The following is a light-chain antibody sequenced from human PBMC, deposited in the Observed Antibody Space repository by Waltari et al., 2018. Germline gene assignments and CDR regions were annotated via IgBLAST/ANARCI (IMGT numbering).Light chain of an antibody. CDR2: DVN. CDR3: SSYLSTNTEV. J-gene: IGLJ2*01. Sequence: QSALTQPASVSGSPGQSIALSCTGTSSDVGAYAYVSWYQQHPGKAPKLIIFDVNYRPSGVSNRFSSSKSGNTASLTISGLQPEDEADYYCSSYLSTNTEVFGGGTKVTVL. V-gene: IGLV2-14*03. CDR1: SSDVGAYAY.